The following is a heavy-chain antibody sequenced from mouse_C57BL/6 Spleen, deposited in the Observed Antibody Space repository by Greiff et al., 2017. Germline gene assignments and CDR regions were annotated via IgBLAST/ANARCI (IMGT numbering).Heavy chain of an antibody. D-gene: IGHD2-1*01. CDR1: GYTFTDYN. CDR3: ARDGNFFDY. Sequence: EVKLVESGPELVKPGASVKMSCKASGYTFTDYNMHWVKQSHGKGLEWIGYINPNNGGTSYNQKFKGKATLTVNKSSSTAYMELRSLTSEDSAVYYCARDGNFFDYWGQGTTRTVSS. CDR2: INPNNGGT. J-gene: IGHJ2*01. V-gene: IGHV1-22*01.